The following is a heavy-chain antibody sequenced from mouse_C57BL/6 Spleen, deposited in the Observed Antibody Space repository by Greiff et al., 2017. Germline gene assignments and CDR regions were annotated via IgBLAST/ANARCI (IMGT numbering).Heavy chain of an antibody. D-gene: IGHD2-3*01. J-gene: IGHJ2*01. Sequence: QVQLQQPGAELVKPGASVKMSCKASGYTFTSYWITWVKQRPGQGLEWIGDIYPGSGSTNYNEKFKSKATLTVDTSSSTAYMQLSSLTSEDSAVYYCARIDGYYRDFDYWGQGTTLTVSS. CDR2: IYPGSGST. CDR1: GYTFTSYW. V-gene: IGHV1-55*01. CDR3: ARIDGYYRDFDY.